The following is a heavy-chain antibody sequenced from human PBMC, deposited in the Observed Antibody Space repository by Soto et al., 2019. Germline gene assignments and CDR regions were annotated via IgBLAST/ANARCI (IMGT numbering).Heavy chain of an antibody. D-gene: IGHD1-1*01. CDR2: ISSSGSTI. CDR1: GFTFSDYY. V-gene: IGHV3-11*01. J-gene: IGHJ6*02. CDR3: ARKKNWNDGENYYYYGMDV. Sequence: PGGSLRLSCAASGFTFSDYYMSWIRQAPGKGLEWVSYISSSGSTIYYADSVKGRFTISRDNAKNSLYLQMNSLRAEDTAVYYCARKKNWNDGENYYYYGMDVWGQGTTVTVSS.